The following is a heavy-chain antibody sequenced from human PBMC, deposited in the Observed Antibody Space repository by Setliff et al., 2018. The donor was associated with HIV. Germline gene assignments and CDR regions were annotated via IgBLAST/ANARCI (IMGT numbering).Heavy chain of an antibody. CDR3: ARDGYYDSSGYSKARWAFDI. V-gene: IGHV1-46*01. Sequence: VASVKVSCKASGYTFTSYYMHWVRQAPGQGLEWMGIINPSGGSTSYAQKFQGRVTMTRDTSTSTVYMELSSLRSEDTAVYYCARDGYYDSSGYSKARWAFDIWGQGTMVTVSS. CDR2: INPSGGST. D-gene: IGHD3-22*01. CDR1: GYTFTSYY. J-gene: IGHJ3*02.